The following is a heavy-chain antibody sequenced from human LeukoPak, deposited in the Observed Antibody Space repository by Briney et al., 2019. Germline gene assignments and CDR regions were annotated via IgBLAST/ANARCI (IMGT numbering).Heavy chain of an antibody. V-gene: IGHV3-13*01. Sequence: GGSLTLSCAASGFTFSSYDMHWVRQATGKGLEWVSAIGTAGDTYYPGSVKGRFTISRENAKNSLYLQMNSLSAGDTAVYYCARGVGYSGYEFLDYWGQGTLVTVSS. J-gene: IGHJ4*02. CDR1: GFTFSSYD. D-gene: IGHD5-12*01. CDR3: ARGVGYSGYEFLDY. CDR2: IGTAGDT.